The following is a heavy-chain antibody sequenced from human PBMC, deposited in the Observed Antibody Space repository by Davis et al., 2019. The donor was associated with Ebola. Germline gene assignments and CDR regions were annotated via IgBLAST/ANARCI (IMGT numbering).Heavy chain of an antibody. V-gene: IGHV3-53*04. D-gene: IGHD2/OR15-2a*01. CDR3: ARDREYGYYGMDV. CDR2: ST. J-gene: IGHJ6*02. Sequence: STYYADSVKGRFTISRHNSKNTLCLQMNSLRAEDTAVYYCARDREYGYYGMDVWGQGTTVTVSS.